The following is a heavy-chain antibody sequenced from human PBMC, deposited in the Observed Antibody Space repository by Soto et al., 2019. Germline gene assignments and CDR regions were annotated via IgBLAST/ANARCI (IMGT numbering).Heavy chain of an antibody. CDR2: IWYDGSNK. V-gene: IGHV3-33*06. CDR1: GFTFSSYG. Sequence: SLRLSCAASGFTFSSYGMHWVRQAPGKGLEWVAVIWYDGSNKYYADSVKGRFTISRDNSKNTLYLQMNSLRAEDTAVYYCAKNMVRGVPPYYYYGMDVWGQGTTVTVSS. CDR3: AKNMVRGVPPYYYYGMDV. D-gene: IGHD3-10*01. J-gene: IGHJ6*02.